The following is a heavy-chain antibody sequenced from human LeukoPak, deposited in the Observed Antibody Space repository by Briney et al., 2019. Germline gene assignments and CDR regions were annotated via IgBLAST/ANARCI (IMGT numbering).Heavy chain of an antibody. J-gene: IGHJ6*03. Sequence: GASVKVSCKASGYTFTSYDINWVRHATGQGLELMGWMNPNSGNTGYAQKFQGRVTMTRNTSISTAYMELSSLRSEDTAVYYCARGRGVRGVIQIYYYYYYMDVWGKGTTVTISS. CDR3: ARGRGVRGVIQIYYYYYYMDV. V-gene: IGHV1-8*01. CDR1: GYTFTSYD. D-gene: IGHD3-10*01. CDR2: MNPNSGNT.